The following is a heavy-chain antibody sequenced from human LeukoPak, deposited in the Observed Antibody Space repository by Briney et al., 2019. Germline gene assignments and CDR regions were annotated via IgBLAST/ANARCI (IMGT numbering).Heavy chain of an antibody. Sequence: GGSLRLSCAASGFTYSSYWMSWVRQAPGKGLEWVANIKQDGSEKYYVDSVKSRFTISRDNAKNSLYLQMNSLRAEDTAVYYCASITDYYGMDVWGQGTTVTVSS. CDR2: IKQDGSEK. D-gene: IGHD3-10*01. J-gene: IGHJ6*02. CDR3: ASITDYYGMDV. V-gene: IGHV3-7*05. CDR1: GFTYSSYW.